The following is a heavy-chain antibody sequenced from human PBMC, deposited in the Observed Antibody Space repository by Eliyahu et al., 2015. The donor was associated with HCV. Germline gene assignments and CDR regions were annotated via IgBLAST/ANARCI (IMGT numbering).Heavy chain of an antibody. CDR3: ARGGGFLEWLDYYYGMDV. V-gene: IGHV1-69*02. J-gene: IGHJ6*02. Sequence: QVQLVQSGAEVKKPGSSVXVSCKASGGPFXXYTIXWVRQAPGQGLEWMGRIIPXLGIANYAQKFQGRVTITADKSTSTAYMELSSLRSEDTAVYYCARGGGFLEWLDYYYGMDVWGQGTTVTVSS. D-gene: IGHD3-3*01. CDR2: IIPXLGIA. CDR1: GGPFXXYT.